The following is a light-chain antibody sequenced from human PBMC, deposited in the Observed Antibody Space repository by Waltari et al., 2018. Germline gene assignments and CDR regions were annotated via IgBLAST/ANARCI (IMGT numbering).Light chain of an antibody. CDR3: QQYVNSPPTWT. CDR2: GAS. V-gene: IGKV3-20*01. J-gene: IGKJ1*01. CDR1: QSVNSDF. Sequence: EGVLTQSPGTLSLSPGDRATLSCRASQSVNSDFLGWYQQKPGQAPRLLIYGASSRATDVPDRFIGSGSGTDFTLSISRLEPEDFAVYYCQQYVNSPPTWTFGQGTKVEIK.